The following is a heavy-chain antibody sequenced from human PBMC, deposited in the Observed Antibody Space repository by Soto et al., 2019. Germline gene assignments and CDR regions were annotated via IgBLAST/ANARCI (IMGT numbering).Heavy chain of an antibody. CDR3: ASDIGYCSSTSCYEKHYGYYYYYGMDV. CDR2: ISYDGSNK. Sequence: QVQLVESGGGVVQPGRSLRLSCAASGFTFSSYAMHWVRQAPGKGLEWVAVISYDGSNKYYADSVKGRFTISRDNSKNKLYLQMNSLRAEDTAVYYCASDIGYCSSTSCYEKHYGYYYYYGMDVWGQGTTVTVSS. J-gene: IGHJ6*02. D-gene: IGHD2-2*01. CDR1: GFTFSSYA. V-gene: IGHV3-30-3*01.